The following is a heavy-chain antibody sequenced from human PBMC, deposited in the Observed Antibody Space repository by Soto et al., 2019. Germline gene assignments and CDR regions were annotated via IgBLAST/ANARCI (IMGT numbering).Heavy chain of an antibody. J-gene: IGHJ4*01. CDR2: IYLDDDK. V-gene: IGHV2-5*02. Sequence: SGPTLVNPTQTLTLTCTFSGFSLSASGVGVGWIRQPPGKALEWLSLIYLDDDKRYSPSLKSRLTITKDTSKNQVVLTMTTMPPVDTGTYYCVHSPTLFDYRGQRSLGTVSS. CDR1: GFSLSASGVG. CDR3: VHSPTLFDY.